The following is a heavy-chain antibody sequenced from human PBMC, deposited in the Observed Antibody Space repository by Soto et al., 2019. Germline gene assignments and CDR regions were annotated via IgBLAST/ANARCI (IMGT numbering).Heavy chain of an antibody. D-gene: IGHD2-15*01. CDR1: GFSFSTYS. V-gene: IGHV3-48*02. J-gene: IGHJ4*02. CDR2: ISSSGDTI. CDR3: ARDHYCSGDTCYLISFDY. Sequence: VGSLRLSCAASGFSFSTYSMNWVRQAPGKGLEWVSFISSSGDTIHYADSVKGRFTVSRDNAKNSLYLQMNSLRDEDTAVYYCARDHYCSGDTCYLISFDYWGQGTQVTV.